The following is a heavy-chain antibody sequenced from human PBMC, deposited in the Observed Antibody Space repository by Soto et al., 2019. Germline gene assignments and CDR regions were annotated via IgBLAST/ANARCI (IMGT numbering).Heavy chain of an antibody. CDR2: IYPGDSDT. CDR1: GYSFTSYW. J-gene: IGHJ6*02. Sequence: GESLKISCKGSGYSFTSYWIGWVPQMPGKGLEWMGIIYPGDSDTRYSPSFQGQVTISADKSISTAYLQWSSLKASDTAMYYCARQYCSSTSCPAYGMDVWGQGTTVT. V-gene: IGHV5-51*01. CDR3: ARQYCSSTSCPAYGMDV. D-gene: IGHD2-2*01.